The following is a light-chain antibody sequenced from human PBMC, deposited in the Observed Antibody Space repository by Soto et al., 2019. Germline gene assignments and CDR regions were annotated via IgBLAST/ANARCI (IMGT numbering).Light chain of an antibody. CDR2: AAS. J-gene: IGKJ1*01. CDR1: HGISTY. CDR3: QKYNSAPPWT. V-gene: IGKV1-27*01. Sequence: FQMTQSPSSLSASVGDRVTITCRASHGISTYLAWYQQKPGKAPKLLIYAASTLHSGVPSRFSGSGSGTGFTLTISSLQPEDVATYYCQKYNSAPPWTFGQGTKVDIK.